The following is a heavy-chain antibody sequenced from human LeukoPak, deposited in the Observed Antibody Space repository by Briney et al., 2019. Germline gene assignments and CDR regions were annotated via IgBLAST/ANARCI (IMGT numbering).Heavy chain of an antibody. CDR2: IEQDEREI. Sequence: GGSLRLSCAASGFGFGGSWMSWLRQAPGKGLEWVANIEQDEREIFYADSVKGRFTIFRDNAKNSLYLQMNSLRVEDTAVYYCARDDYTAINYYMDVWGKGTTVTVSS. CDR3: ARDDYTAINYYMDV. J-gene: IGHJ6*03. CDR1: GFGFGGSW. D-gene: IGHD3-3*01. V-gene: IGHV3-7*01.